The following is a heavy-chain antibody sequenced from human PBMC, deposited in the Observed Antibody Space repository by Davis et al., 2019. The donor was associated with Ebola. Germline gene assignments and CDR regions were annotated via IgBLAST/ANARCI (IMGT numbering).Heavy chain of an antibody. CDR3: ARTGIVVVPAELRFDP. V-gene: IGHV3-48*02. D-gene: IGHD2-2*01. J-gene: IGHJ5*02. CDR1: GFTFSSYS. Sequence: PGGSLRLSCAASGFTFSSYSMNWVRQAPGKGLEWVSYISSSSTIYYADSVKGRFTISRDNAKNSLYLQMNSLRDEDTAVYYCARTGIVVVPAELRFDPWGQGTLVTVSS. CDR2: ISSSSTI.